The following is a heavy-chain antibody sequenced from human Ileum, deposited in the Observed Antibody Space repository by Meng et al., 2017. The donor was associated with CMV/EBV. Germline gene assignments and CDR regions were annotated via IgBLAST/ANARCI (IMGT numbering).Heavy chain of an antibody. V-gene: IGHV4-4*07. D-gene: IGHD2-2*01. CDR2: IHTSGTT. J-gene: IGHJ4*02. Sequence: DWGPGLGKPSETLSLTCTVSDGSISSYYWSWIRQSAGKGLEWIGRIHTSGTTNYNPSLKSRVTLSLDTSKDQFSLKLTSVTAADTAVYYCAREKSSCTSSTCYGVDSWGQGTLVTVSS. CDR1: DGSISSYY. CDR3: AREKSSCTSSTCYGVDS.